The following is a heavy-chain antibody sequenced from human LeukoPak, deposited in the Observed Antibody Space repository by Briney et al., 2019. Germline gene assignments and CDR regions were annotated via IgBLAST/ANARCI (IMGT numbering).Heavy chain of an antibody. CDR1: GYTFTGYY. CDR3: ARDWSGGAAAVYY. Sequence: ASVKVSCKASGYTFTGYYMHWVRQAPGQGLEWMGWINPNSGGTSYAQRFQGRVTMTRDTSINTAYMELSRLRSDDTAVYYCARDWSGGAAAVYYWGQGTLVTVSS. CDR2: INPNSGGT. J-gene: IGHJ4*02. V-gene: IGHV1-2*02. D-gene: IGHD6-13*01.